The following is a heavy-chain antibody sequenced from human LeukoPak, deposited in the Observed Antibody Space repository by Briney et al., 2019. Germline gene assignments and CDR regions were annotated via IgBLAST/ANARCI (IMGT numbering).Heavy chain of an antibody. CDR3: ASGLWVTAIEEGPIGNNDF. D-gene: IGHD2-21*02. CDR1: GYTFTGYY. CDR2: INPNSGGT. J-gene: IGHJ4*02. Sequence: ASVKVSCKASGYTFTGYYMHWVRQAPGQGLEWMGWINPNSGGTNYAQKFQGRVTMTRDTSISTAYMELSRLRSDDTAVYYCASGLWVTAIEEGPIGNNDFWGQGTLVTVSS. V-gene: IGHV1-2*02.